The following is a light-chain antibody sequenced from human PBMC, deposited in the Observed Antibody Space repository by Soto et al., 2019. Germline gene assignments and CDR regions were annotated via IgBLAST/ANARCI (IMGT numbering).Light chain of an antibody. CDR3: QQYGSSPPT. V-gene: IGKV3-20*01. J-gene: IGKJ2*01. CDR1: QSVRSSY. CDR2: GAS. Sequence: EIVLTQSPGTLSLSPGERATLSCRASQSVRSSYLAWYQQKPGQAPRLLIYGASNRATGIPDRFSGSGSGTDFTLTISRLEPEDFAVYSCQQYGSSPPTFGQGTKLEI.